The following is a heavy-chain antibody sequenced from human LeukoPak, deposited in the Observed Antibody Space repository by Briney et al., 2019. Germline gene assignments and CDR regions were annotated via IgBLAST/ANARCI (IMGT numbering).Heavy chain of an antibody. J-gene: IGHJ2*01. Sequence: PSETLSLTCTVSGGSISSGGYYWTWVRQHPGKGLEWIGYISYSGSTYFNPSLKSRVTISIDTSKNQFSLKLSSVTAADTALYYCARATCSAGSCYSGWYLDLWGRGTLVTVSS. D-gene: IGHD2-15*01. CDR2: ISYSGST. CDR1: GGSISSGGYY. V-gene: IGHV4-31*03. CDR3: ARATCSAGSCYSGWYLDL.